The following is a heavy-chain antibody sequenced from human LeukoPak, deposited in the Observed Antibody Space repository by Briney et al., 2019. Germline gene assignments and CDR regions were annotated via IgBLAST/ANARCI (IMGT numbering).Heavy chain of an antibody. CDR3: ARDGYNLDVFDI. D-gene: IGHD5-24*01. CDR1: GFTFSSYW. Sequence: GGSLRLSCAASGFTFSSYWMHWVRQAPGKGLVWVSRINSDGSSTSYADSVRGRFTIFRDNAKNTLYLQMNSLRAEDTAVYYCARDGYNLDVFDIWGQGTMVTVSS. CDR2: INSDGSST. V-gene: IGHV3-74*01. J-gene: IGHJ3*02.